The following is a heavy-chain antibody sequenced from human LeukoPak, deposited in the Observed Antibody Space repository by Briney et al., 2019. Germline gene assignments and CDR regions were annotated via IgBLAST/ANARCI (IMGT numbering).Heavy chain of an antibody. V-gene: IGHV6-1*01. Sequence: SQTLSLTCAISGXSVXXXXXXWNWLRQXPXXXXXXXXRIYYRSKWYSDYAVSVKGRITINPDTSKNQFSLLLNSVTPEDTAVYFCGRAEHDWGSDYWGQGTLVTVSS. J-gene: IGHJ4*02. CDR1: GXSVXXXXXX. CDR3: GRAEHDWGSDY. D-gene: IGHD3-9*01. CDR2: IYYRSKWYS.